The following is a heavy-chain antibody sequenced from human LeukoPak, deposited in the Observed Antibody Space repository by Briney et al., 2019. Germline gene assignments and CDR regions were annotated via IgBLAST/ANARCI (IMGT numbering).Heavy chain of an antibody. CDR2: INPNSGGT. J-gene: IGHJ4*02. CDR3: ARDPGWTTYKTTAKPDY. CDR1: GYTFTGYY. Sequence: ASVKVSCKASGYTFTGYYMHWVRQAPGQGLEWMGWINPNSGGTNYAQKFQGRVTMTRDTSISTAYMELSRLRSDDTAVYYCARDPGWTTYKTTAKPDYWGQGTLVTVSS. D-gene: IGHD4-17*01. V-gene: IGHV1-2*02.